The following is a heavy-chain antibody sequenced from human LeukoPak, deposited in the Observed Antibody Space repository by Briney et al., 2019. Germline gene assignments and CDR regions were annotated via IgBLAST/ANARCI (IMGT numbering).Heavy chain of an antibody. Sequence: AGGSLRLSCAASGFTFSDYYMSWIRRAPGKGLEWVSYISSSGSTIYYADSVKGRFTISRDNAKNSLYLQMNSLRAEDTAGYYCASIIIDSSGYLEYFQHWGQGTLVTVSS. CDR2: ISSSGSTI. J-gene: IGHJ1*01. CDR3: ASIIIDSSGYLEYFQH. V-gene: IGHV3-11*04. CDR1: GFTFSDYY. D-gene: IGHD3-22*01.